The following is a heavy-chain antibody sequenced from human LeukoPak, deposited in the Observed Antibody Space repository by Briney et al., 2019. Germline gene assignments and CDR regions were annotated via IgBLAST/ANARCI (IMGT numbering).Heavy chain of an antibody. V-gene: IGHV3-30*04. J-gene: IGHJ4*02. CDR2: ISYDGSNK. Sequence: PGRSLRLSCAASGFTFSSYAMHWVRQAPGKGLEWVAVISYDGSNKYYADSVKGRFTISRDNSKNTLYLHINSLRAEDTAVYYCARGGVTHYFDYWGQGTLVTVSS. CDR1: GFTFSSYA. CDR3: ARGGVTHYFDY. D-gene: IGHD3-10*01.